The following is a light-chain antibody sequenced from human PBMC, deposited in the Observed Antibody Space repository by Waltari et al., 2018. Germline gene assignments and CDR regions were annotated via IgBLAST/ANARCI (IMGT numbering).Light chain of an antibody. CDR1: QSVGTY. V-gene: IGKV3-11*01. Sequence: EIVLTQPPAILSFSLGERATLSCRASQSVGTYLAWYQQRPGQSPRLLIYDASYRATGIPARFSGSGSETDFTLTISSLQPEDFAVYYCQQRRNWPLTFGGGTRVQI. CDR2: DAS. J-gene: IGKJ4*01. CDR3: QQRRNWPLT.